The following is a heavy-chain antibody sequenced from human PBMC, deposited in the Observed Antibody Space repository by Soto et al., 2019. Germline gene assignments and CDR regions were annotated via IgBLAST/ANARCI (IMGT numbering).Heavy chain of an antibody. V-gene: IGHV1-8*01. J-gene: IGHJ6*02. Sequence: ASVKVSCKASGYTFTSYDINWVRQATGQGLEWMGWMNPNSGNTGYAQKFQGRVTMTRNTSISTAYMELSSLRSEDTAVYYCARGGVVYGDYYYYGMDVWGQGTTVTVSS. CDR1: GYTFTSYD. D-gene: IGHD4-17*01. CDR3: ARGGVVYGDYYYYGMDV. CDR2: MNPNSGNT.